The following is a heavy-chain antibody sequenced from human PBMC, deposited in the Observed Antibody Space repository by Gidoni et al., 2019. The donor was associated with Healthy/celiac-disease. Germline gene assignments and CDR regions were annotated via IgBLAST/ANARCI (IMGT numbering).Heavy chain of an antibody. Sequence: QVQLVXXGAEVKKPGASVKFSCTASGYPFPIYYMHWARQSPGQGLEWMGIINPSGGSTSYAQKCQGRVTMTRDTSTSTVYMELSSLRSEDTAVYYCARDRYVRRFLEWLPSRDSYYYYGMDVWGQGTTVTVSS. J-gene: IGHJ6*02. CDR2: INPSGGST. CDR3: ARDRYVRRFLEWLPSRDSYYYYGMDV. D-gene: IGHD3-3*01. V-gene: IGHV1-46*03. CDR1: GYPFPIYY.